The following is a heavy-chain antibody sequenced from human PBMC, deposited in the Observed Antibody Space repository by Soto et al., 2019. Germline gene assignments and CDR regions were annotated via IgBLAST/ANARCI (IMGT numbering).Heavy chain of an antibody. CDR2: NIPIFGTA. Sequence: QVQLVQSGAEVKKPGSSVKVSCKASGGTFSSYAISWVRQAPGQGLEWMGGNIPIFGTANYAQKFQGRVTITADESTSTAYMELSSLRSEDTAVYYCARDMGDGAGDYYYGMDVWGQGTTVTVSS. D-gene: IGHD2-21*01. J-gene: IGHJ6*02. CDR1: GGTFSSYA. CDR3: ARDMGDGAGDYYYGMDV. V-gene: IGHV1-69*01.